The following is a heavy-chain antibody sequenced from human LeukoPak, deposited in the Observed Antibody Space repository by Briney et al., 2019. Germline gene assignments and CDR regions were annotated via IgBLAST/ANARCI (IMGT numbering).Heavy chain of an antibody. J-gene: IGHJ6*02. Sequence: SETLSLTCTVPGGSISSSSFYWGWVRQPPGKGLEWIASISYSGNTYYNPSLKSRVTISVDTSKNQFSLKLSSVTAADTAVYYCARVARIAVAGGYYYYYYGMGVWGQGTTVTVSS. CDR3: ARVARIAVAGGYYYYYYGMGV. CDR2: ISYSGNT. V-gene: IGHV4-39*07. CDR1: GGSISSSSFY. D-gene: IGHD6-19*01.